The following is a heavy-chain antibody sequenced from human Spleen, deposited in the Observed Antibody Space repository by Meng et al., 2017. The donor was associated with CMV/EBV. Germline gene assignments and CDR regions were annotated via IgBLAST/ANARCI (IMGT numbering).Heavy chain of an antibody. Sequence: SVKVSCKAPRNFFTRHAITWVRQAPGQGLEWLGGIIPSYDSTRYAQKFQGRITVSTDESTRTTYLELSSLKSDDTAVYFCARDTVSGAGFYFDIWGQGTLVTVSS. CDR2: IIPSYDST. CDR3: ARDTVSGAGFYFDI. V-gene: IGHV1-69*05. D-gene: IGHD4-11*01. J-gene: IGHJ4*02. CDR1: RNFFTRHA.